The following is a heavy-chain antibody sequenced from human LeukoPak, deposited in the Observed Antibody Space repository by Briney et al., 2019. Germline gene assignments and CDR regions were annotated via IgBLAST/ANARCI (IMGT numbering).Heavy chain of an antibody. CDR3: ARLECSSSASWFDP. CDR1: GGSISSYY. CDR2: IYTSGST. V-gene: IGHV4-4*09. D-gene: IGHD6-6*01. J-gene: IGHJ5*02. Sequence: SETLSLTCTVSGGSISSYYWSWIRQPPGKGLEWIGYIYTSGSTNYNPSLKSRVTISVDTSKNQFSLKLSSVTAADTAVYYCARLECSSSASWFDPWGQGTLVTVSS.